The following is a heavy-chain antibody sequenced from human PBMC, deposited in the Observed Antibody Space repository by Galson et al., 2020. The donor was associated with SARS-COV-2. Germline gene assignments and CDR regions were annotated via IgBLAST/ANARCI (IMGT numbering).Heavy chain of an antibody. D-gene: IGHD6-13*01. CDR2: MSYIGST. J-gene: IGHJ4*02. Sequence: SQTLSLTCTVSGGSTNTNYWNWIRQPPGKGLEWIGYMSYIGSTNYSPSLKSRVTISRGTSKNQFSLKLSSVTAADTAVYYCATTSTGYTSTWSSFDYWGQGALVTVSS. CDR1: GGSTNTNY. CDR3: ATTSTGYTSTWSSFDY. V-gene: IGHV4-59*08.